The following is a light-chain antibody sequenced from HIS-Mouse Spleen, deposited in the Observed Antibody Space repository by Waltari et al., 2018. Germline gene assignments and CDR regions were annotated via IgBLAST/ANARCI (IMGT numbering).Light chain of an antibody. Sequence: DIVMTQSPLSLPVTPGEPASISCRASQSLLHSNGYNYLDWYLQKPGQSPQLLIYLGSNRASGVPHRFSGSGAETDFTLTISSLPPEDFATFYCQQSYSTPWTFGQGTKVEIK. CDR1: QSLLHSNGYNY. CDR3: QQSYSTPWT. CDR2: LGS. J-gene: IGKJ1*01. V-gene: IGKV2-28*01.